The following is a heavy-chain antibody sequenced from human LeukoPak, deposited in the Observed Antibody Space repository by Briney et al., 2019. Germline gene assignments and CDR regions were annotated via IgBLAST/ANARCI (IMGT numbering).Heavy chain of an antibody. CDR3: VKDYNWNIFHY. CDR2: ISSNGGST. Sequence: GGSLRRSCSASGFTFSSYAMHWVRQAPGKGLEYVSAISSNGGSTYYADSVKGRFTISRDNSKNTLYLQMSSLRAEDTAVYYCVKDYNWNIFHYWGQGTLVTASS. J-gene: IGHJ4*02. D-gene: IGHD1/OR15-1a*01. V-gene: IGHV3-64D*09. CDR1: GFTFSSYA.